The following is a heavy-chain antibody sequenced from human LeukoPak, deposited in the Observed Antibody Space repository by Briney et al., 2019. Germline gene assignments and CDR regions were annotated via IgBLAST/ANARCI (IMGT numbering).Heavy chain of an antibody. V-gene: IGHV4-4*07. Sequence: PSETLSLTCTVSGGSISSYYWSWIRQPAGKGLEWIGRIYTSGSTNYNPSLKSRVTMSVDTSKSQFSLKLSSVTAADTAVYYCARDPSNPYSSGWYYFDYWGQGTLVTVSS. CDR3: ARDPSNPYSSGWYYFDY. D-gene: IGHD6-19*01. CDR2: IYTSGST. CDR1: GGSISSYY. J-gene: IGHJ4*02.